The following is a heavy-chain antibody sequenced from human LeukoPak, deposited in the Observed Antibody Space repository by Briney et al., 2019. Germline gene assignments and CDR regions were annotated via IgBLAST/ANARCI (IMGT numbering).Heavy chain of an antibody. D-gene: IGHD2-21*02. V-gene: IGHV3-74*01. Sequence: GGSLRLSCAASGFTFSSYWMHWVRQAPGKGLAWVSRINSDGSSTTYADSVKGRFPISRDNAKNTLYLQMNSLTAEDTAVYYCARDTPLANCSGDCYSDAFDIWGQGTMVTVSS. CDR3: ARDTPLANCSGDCYSDAFDI. J-gene: IGHJ3*02. CDR2: INSDGSST. CDR1: GFTFSSYW.